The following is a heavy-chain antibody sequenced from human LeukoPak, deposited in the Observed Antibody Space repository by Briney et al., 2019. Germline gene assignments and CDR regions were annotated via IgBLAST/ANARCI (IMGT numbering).Heavy chain of an antibody. Sequence: GGSLRLSCAASGFSFDDNAMYWVRQAPGKGLEWVSLISGDGATTYYADSVKGRFNISRDNSKSSLYLQMNSLGSEDSALYYCAKDNQRGGFQHWGQGTLVTVSS. CDR3: AKDNQRGGFQH. CDR2: ISGDGATT. V-gene: IGHV3-43*02. J-gene: IGHJ1*01. D-gene: IGHD3-16*01. CDR1: GFSFDDNA.